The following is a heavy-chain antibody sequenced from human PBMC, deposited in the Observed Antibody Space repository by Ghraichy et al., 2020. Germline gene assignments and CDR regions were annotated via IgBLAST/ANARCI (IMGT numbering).Heavy chain of an antibody. J-gene: IGHJ4*02. Sequence: SETLSLTCTVSRGSVAGGSYFWSWIRQPPGKGLEWIGYIFTGGNSNYNPSLKSRVTISVDTSKNQFSLTLTSVTAADTAVYYCPGRGLRFEYRGQGTLVTLSS. CDR3: PGRGLRFEY. V-gene: IGHV4-61*01. CDR2: IFTGGNS. CDR1: RGSVAGGSYF. D-gene: IGHD5/OR15-5a*01.